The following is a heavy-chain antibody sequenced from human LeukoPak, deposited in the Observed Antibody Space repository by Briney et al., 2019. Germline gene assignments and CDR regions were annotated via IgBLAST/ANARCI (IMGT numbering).Heavy chain of an antibody. D-gene: IGHD6-19*01. CDR2: ISSSGSTI. CDR3: ARYPDALAVAGYYYYGMDV. V-gene: IGHV3-48*03. Sequence: GGSLRLSCAASGFTFSSYEMNWVRQAPGKGLEWVSYISSSGSTIYYADSVKGRFTISRDNAKNSLYLKMNSLRAEDTAVYYCARYPDALAVAGYYYYGMDVWGQGTTVTVSS. J-gene: IGHJ6*02. CDR1: GFTFSSYE.